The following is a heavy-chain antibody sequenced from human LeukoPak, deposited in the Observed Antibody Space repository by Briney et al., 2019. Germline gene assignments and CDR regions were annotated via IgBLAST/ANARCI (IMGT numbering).Heavy chain of an antibody. CDR2: ISAYNGNT. Sequence: ASVKVSCKASGYTFTSYGISWVRQAPGQGLEWMGWISAYNGNTNYAQKLQGRVTMTTDTSTSTAYMELRSLRSDDTAVYYCARRYCSSTSCHYWFDPWGQGTLVTVSS. CDR3: ARRYCSSTSCHYWFDP. D-gene: IGHD2-2*01. CDR1: GYTFTSYG. V-gene: IGHV1-18*01. J-gene: IGHJ5*02.